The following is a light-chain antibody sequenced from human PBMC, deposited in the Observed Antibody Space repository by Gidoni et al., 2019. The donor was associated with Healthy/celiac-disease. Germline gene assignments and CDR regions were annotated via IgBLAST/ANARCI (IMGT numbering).Light chain of an antibody. V-gene: IGKV1-5*03. Sequence: DYQMTTSPSTLSASVGDRVPITCRASQSISSWLAWYQQKPGKAPKLLIYKASSLESGVPSRFSGSGSGTEFTLTISSLQPDDFATYYCQQYNSYSWTFGQGTKVEIK. CDR2: KAS. CDR3: QQYNSYSWT. J-gene: IGKJ1*01. CDR1: QSISSW.